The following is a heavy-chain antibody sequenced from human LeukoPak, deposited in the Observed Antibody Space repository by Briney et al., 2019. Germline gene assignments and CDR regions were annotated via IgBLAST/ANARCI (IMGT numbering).Heavy chain of an antibody. J-gene: IGHJ4*02. V-gene: IGHV3-7*01. CDR2: IKEDGSVI. CDR3: ARGSGRQQLEQNY. CDR1: GFTFSIYW. Sequence: PGGSLRLSCVASGFTFSIYWMSCVRQAPGRGPEWLAIIKEDGSVIWDVESVRGRFTISRDNAKDSVYLEMNSLRAEDTAVYYCARGSGRQQLEQNYWGQGNLVTVSS. D-gene: IGHD6-13*01.